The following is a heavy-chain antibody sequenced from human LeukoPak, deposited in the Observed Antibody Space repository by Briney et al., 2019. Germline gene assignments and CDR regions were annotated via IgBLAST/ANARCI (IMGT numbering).Heavy chain of an antibody. Sequence: VASVKVSCKASGYTFTSYDINWVRQATGQGLEWMGWMNPNSGNTGYAQKFQGRVTMTRNTSISTAYMELSSLRSEDTAVYYCARSMVRGEGFDYWGQGTLVTVSS. CDR1: GYTFTSYD. CDR2: MNPNSGNT. J-gene: IGHJ4*02. V-gene: IGHV1-8*01. D-gene: IGHD3-10*01. CDR3: ARSMVRGEGFDY.